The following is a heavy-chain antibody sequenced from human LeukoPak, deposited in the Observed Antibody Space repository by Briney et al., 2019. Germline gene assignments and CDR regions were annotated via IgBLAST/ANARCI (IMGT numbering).Heavy chain of an antibody. CDR2: IYYSGST. CDR1: GGSISSSSYY. Sequence: PSETLSLTCTVSGGSISSSSYYWGWIRQPPGKGLEWIGSIYYSGSTYYNPSLKSRVTISVDTSKNQFSLKLSSVTAADTAVYYCARSRRRNHFDYWGQGTLVTVSS. J-gene: IGHJ4*02. CDR3: ARSRRRNHFDY. D-gene: IGHD6-6*01. V-gene: IGHV4-39*07.